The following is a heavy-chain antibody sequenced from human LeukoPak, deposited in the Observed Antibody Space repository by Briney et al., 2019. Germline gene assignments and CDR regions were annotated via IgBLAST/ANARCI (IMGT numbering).Heavy chain of an antibody. V-gene: IGHV3-21*01. CDR1: GFTFSSYS. CDR2: ISSSNNYI. D-gene: IGHD6-13*01. Sequence: GGSLRLSCAASGFTFSSYSMNWVRQAPGKGLEWVSSISSSNNYIYYADSVKGRFTISRDNAKDSLYLQMNSLRAEDTAVYYCARVGELAPIDYWGQGILVTVSS. CDR3: ARVGELAPIDY. J-gene: IGHJ4*02.